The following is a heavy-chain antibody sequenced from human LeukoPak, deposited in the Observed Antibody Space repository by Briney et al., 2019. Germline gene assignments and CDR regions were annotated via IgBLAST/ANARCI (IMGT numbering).Heavy chain of an antibody. Sequence: SETLSLTCTVSGGSISNYYWTWIRQPPGKGLEWVGHISDSGSANYNPSLKSRVTISGDTSKNQFSLKLSSVTAADTAVYYCARRTYFDLWGRGTLVTVSS. CDR2: ISDSGSA. V-gene: IGHV4-59*08. CDR1: GGSISNYY. CDR3: ARRTYFDL. J-gene: IGHJ2*01.